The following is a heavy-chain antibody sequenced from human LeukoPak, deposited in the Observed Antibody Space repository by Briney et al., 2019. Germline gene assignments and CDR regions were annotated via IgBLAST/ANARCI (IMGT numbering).Heavy chain of an antibody. J-gene: IGHJ3*02. Sequence: SETLSLTCAVYGGSFSGYYWSWIRQPPGKGLEWIGEINHSGSTNYNPSLKSRVTISVDTSKSQFSLKLSSVTAADTAVYYCARVTDHGGNEDAFDIWGQGTMATVSS. V-gene: IGHV4-34*01. CDR1: GGSFSGYY. CDR2: INHSGST. D-gene: IGHD4-23*01. CDR3: ARVTDHGGNEDAFDI.